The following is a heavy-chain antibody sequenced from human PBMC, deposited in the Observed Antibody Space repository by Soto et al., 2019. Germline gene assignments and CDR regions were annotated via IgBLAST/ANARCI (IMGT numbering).Heavy chain of an antibody. CDR3: ARVSVVITNYYFDY. CDR1: GGSISSSNW. Sequence: SETLSLTCAVSGGSISSSNWWSWVRQPPGKGLEWIGEIYHSGSTNYNPSLKSRVTISVDTSKNQFSLKLSSVTAADTAVYYCARVSVVITNYYFDYWGQGTLVTVSS. D-gene: IGHD3-22*01. CDR2: IYHSGST. V-gene: IGHV4-4*02. J-gene: IGHJ4*02.